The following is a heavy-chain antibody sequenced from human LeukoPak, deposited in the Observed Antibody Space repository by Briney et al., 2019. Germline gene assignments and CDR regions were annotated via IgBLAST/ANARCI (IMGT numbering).Heavy chain of an antibody. CDR1: GYTFTSYD. CDR3: ARGYCSSTSCYTARGQLDY. D-gene: IGHD2-2*02. CDR2: MNPNSGNT. Sequence: ASVKVSCKASGYTFTSYDINWVRQATGQGLEWMGWMNPNSGNTGYAQKFQGRVTMTRNTSISTAYMELSSLRSEDTAVYYCARGYCSSTSCYTARGQLDYWGQGTLVTVSS. J-gene: IGHJ4*02. V-gene: IGHV1-8*01.